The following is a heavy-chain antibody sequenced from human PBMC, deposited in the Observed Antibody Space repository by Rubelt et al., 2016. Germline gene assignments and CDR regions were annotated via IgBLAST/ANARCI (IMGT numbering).Heavy chain of an antibody. Sequence: EVQLVESGGGLVQPGGSLRLSCAASGFTFSEFWMHWVRQAPGKGLVWVSRISSDGISTGYADSVKGRFTIARDKAKNTLYLEMHSLRAEDTAVYYCAREYPYWYFDLWGRGTLVTISS. CDR2: ISSDGIST. CDR1: GFTFSEFW. J-gene: IGHJ2*01. V-gene: IGHV3-74*01. D-gene: IGHD2-2*01. CDR3: AREYPYWYFDL.